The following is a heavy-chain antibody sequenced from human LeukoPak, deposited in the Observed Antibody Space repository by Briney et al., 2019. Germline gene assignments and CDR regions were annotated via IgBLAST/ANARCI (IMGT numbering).Heavy chain of an antibody. V-gene: IGHV1-69*01. Sequence: SVKVSCKASGGTFSSYAISWVRQAPGQGLEWMGGIIPIFGTANYAQKFQGRVTITADESTSTAYMELSSLRSEDTAVYYCARDRRLYGSGSYQFDYWGQGTLVTVSS. CDR1: GGTFSSYA. J-gene: IGHJ4*02. D-gene: IGHD3-10*01. CDR2: IIPIFGTA. CDR3: ARDRRLYGSGSYQFDY.